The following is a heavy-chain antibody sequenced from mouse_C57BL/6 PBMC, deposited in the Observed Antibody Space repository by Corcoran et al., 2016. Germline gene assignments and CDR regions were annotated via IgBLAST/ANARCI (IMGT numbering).Heavy chain of an antibody. Sequence: EVQLQQSGPELVKPGASVKISCKASGYTFTDYSMNWVKQSHGKSLERIGDINPNNGGTIYKQKCKGKATLPVDKSSSAAYMELRSLTSEDSAGYYCASSSYDGNPSYDAIDYWGQGTAVTVSS. CDR3: ASSSYDGNPSYDAIDY. D-gene: IGHD2-10*01. J-gene: IGHJ4*01. V-gene: IGHV1-26*01. CDR2: INPNNGGT. CDR1: GYTFTDYS.